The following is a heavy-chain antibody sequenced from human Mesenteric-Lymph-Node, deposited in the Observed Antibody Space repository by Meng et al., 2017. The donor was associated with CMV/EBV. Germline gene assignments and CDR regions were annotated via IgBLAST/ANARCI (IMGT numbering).Heavy chain of an antibody. J-gene: IGHJ4*02. CDR2: IRYDGSNK. V-gene: IGHV3-30*02. D-gene: IGHD3/OR15-3a*01. Sequence: GESLKISCAASGFTFSAYGMHWVRQAPGKGLEWVTFIRYDGSNKYYADSVKGRFTISRDNFRNTVDLQMNSLRPEDTGVYYCAKEAGDWDPDYWGQGMVVTVSS. CDR3: AKEAGDWDPDY. CDR1: GFTFSAYG.